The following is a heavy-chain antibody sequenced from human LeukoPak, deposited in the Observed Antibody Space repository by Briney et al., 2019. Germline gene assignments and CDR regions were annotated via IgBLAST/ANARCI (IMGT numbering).Heavy chain of an antibody. CDR2: ISGSGGST. Sequence: GGSLRLSCAASGFTFSSYAMSWVRQAPGKGLEWVSAISGSGGSTYYADSVKGRFTISRDNSENTLYLQMNSLRGEDTAVYYCAKDRGFHSSSSFDYWGQGTLVSVSS. V-gene: IGHV3-23*01. CDR1: GFTFSSYA. CDR3: AKDRGFHSSSSFDY. D-gene: IGHD6-6*01. J-gene: IGHJ4*02.